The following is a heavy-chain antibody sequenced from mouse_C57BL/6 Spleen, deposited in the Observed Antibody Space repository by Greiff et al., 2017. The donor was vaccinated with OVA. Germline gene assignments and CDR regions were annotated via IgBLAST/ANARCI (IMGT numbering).Heavy chain of an antibody. J-gene: IGHJ3*01. CDR3: ARPTGRSPWFAY. V-gene: IGHV1-61*01. Sequence: VQLQQPGAELVRPGSSVKLSCKASGYTFTSYWMDWVKQRPGQGLEWIGNIYPSDSETHYNQKFKDKATLTVDKSSSTAYMQLSSLTSEDSAVYYCARPTGRSPWFAYWGQGTQVTVSA. CDR1: GYTFTSYW. CDR2: IYPSDSET. D-gene: IGHD4-1*01.